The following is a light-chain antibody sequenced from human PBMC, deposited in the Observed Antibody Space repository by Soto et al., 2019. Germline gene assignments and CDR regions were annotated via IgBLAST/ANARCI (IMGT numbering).Light chain of an antibody. CDR3: HQYNYLHT. J-gene: IGKJ5*01. CDR1: QGISTY. Sequence: DIQMTQSPSSLSASLGDRVTISCRASQGISTYLAWYQQKPGKAPTLLISDVSRLESGVPSRFSGSGSGTEFTLTISGLQPDDFATYYCHQYNYLHTFGQGTRLENK. V-gene: IGKV1-5*01. CDR2: DVS.